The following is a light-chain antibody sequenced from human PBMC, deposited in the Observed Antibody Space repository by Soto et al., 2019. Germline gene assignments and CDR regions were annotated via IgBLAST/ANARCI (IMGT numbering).Light chain of an antibody. Sequence: QSALAQPASVSGSPGQSITISCTGTSGFVGSFSLVSWYQQHPGKAPKVMISEGHRRPSGVSDRFSGSKAGNTASLTISGLQAEDEADYYCSSFTTSSTWVFGGGTKLTVL. CDR2: EGH. V-gene: IGLV2-14*02. J-gene: IGLJ3*02. CDR1: SGFVGSFSL. CDR3: SSFTTSSTWV.